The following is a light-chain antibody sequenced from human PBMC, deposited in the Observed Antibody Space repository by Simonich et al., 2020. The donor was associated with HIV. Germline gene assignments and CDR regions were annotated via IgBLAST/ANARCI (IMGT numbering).Light chain of an antibody. V-gene: IGKV1-9*01. CDR3: QQLNSYPP. J-gene: IGKJ3*01. CDR2: AAS. Sequence: DIQMTQSPSTLSASVGDRVTITCRPSQTISTWLAWYQQKPGKAPNLLIYAASTLKSGVPSRFSGSGSGTEFTLTISSLQPEDFATYYCQQLNSYPPFGPGTKVDIK. CDR1: QTISTW.